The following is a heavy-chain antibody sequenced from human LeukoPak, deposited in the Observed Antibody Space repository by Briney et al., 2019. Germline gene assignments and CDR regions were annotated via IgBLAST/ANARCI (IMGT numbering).Heavy chain of an antibody. CDR1: GFSFSIYA. J-gene: IGHJ6*02. D-gene: IGHD3-22*01. V-gene: IGHV3-30-3*01. Sequence: GGSLRLSCAASGFSFSIYAMHWVRQAPGKGLEWVSVISYDGSNKYYADSVKGRFTISRDNSKNTLYLQMNSLRAEDTAMYYCARDSGWNGMDVWAKGPRSPSP. CDR2: ISYDGSNK. CDR3: ARDSGWNGMDV.